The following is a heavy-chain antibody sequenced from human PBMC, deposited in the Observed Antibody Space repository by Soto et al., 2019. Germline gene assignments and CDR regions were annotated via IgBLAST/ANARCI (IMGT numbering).Heavy chain of an antibody. V-gene: IGHV3-30*18. D-gene: IGHD2-2*01. Sequence: GGSLRLSCAASGFTFSSYGMHWVRQAPGKGLEWVAVISYDGSNKYYADSVKGRFTISRDNSKNTLYLQMNSLRAEDTAVYYCAKDGSVVPAAMYGSFYYYGMDVWGQGTTVTVSS. CDR3: AKDGSVVPAAMYGSFYYYGMDV. J-gene: IGHJ6*02. CDR1: GFTFSSYG. CDR2: ISYDGSNK.